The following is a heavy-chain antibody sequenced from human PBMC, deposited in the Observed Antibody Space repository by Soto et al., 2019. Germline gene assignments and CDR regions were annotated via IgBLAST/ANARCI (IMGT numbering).Heavy chain of an antibody. CDR1: GFAFGSFS. CDR2: ISSSSSTI. V-gene: IGHV3-48*01. D-gene: IGHD3-10*01. Sequence: GFAFGSFSMNWVRQAPGKGLEWVSYISSSSSTIYYADSVKGRFTISRENAKNSLYLQMNSLRAEDTAVYYCALITMVRGVISWGQGT. J-gene: IGHJ4*02. CDR3: ALITMVRGVIS.